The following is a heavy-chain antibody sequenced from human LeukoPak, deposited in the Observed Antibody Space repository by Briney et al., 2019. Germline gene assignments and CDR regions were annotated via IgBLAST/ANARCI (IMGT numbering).Heavy chain of an antibody. D-gene: IGHD6-19*01. J-gene: IGHJ4*02. Sequence: GGSLRLSCAASGFTFSSYSMNWVRQAPGKGLEWVSSISSSSSYIYYADSVKGRFTISRDNAKNSLYLQMNSLRAEDTAVYYCAKGDSSGWYLIDYWGQGTLVTVSS. CDR2: ISSSSSYI. V-gene: IGHV3-21*04. CDR1: GFTFSSYS. CDR3: AKGDSSGWYLIDY.